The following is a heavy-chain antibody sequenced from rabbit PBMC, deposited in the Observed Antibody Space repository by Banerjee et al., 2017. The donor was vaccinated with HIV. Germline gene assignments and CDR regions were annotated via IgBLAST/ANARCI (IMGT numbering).Heavy chain of an antibody. Sequence: QSLQESGGGLFQPGGSLALTCKASGFSLSNNYVMCWVRQAPGKGLEWIGCINTSSGNIVYATWAKGRFTISKASSTTVTLQRTSLTVADTATYFCARGYTGSLHLWGQGTLVTVS. CDR1: GFSLSNNYV. V-gene: IGHV1S40*01. CDR2: INTSSGNI. D-gene: IGHD1-1*01. J-gene: IGHJ3*01. CDR3: ARGYTGSLHL.